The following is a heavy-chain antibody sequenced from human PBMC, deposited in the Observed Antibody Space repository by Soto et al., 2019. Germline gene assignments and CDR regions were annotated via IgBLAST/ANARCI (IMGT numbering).Heavy chain of an antibody. V-gene: IGHV1-46*01. Sequence: QVQLVQSGAEVKKPGASVKVSCKASGYTFINYYMHWVRQAPGQGLEWMGIINPNGGSTTYAQKFQGRVTLTRDTSPNTVNMELSRLRSEDTAVYYCAREKWLVRRNDPFDIWGQGTMVTVSS. CDR3: AREKWLVRRNDPFDI. J-gene: IGHJ3*02. CDR2: INPNGGST. D-gene: IGHD6-19*01. CDR1: GYTFINYY.